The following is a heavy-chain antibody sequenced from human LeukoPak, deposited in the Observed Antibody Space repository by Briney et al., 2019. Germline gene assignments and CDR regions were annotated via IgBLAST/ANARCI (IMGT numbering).Heavy chain of an antibody. CDR3: ARHPLTVAGPHNAPEYPNWFDP. Sequence: SETLSLTCAVYGGSFSGYYWSWIRQPPGKGLEWIGEINHSGSTNYNPSLKSRVTISVDTSKNQFSLKLSSVTAADTAVYYCARHPLTVAGPHNAPEYPNWFDPWGQGTLVTVSS. CDR1: GGSFSGYY. V-gene: IGHV4-34*01. J-gene: IGHJ5*02. D-gene: IGHD6-19*01. CDR2: INHSGST.